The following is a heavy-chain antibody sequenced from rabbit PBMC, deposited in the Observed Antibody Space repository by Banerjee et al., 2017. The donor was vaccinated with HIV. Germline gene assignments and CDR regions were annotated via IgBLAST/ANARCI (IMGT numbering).Heavy chain of an antibody. J-gene: IGHJ5*01. CDR1: GSDFSSYY. CDR2: ISSGGST. V-gene: IGHV1S40*01. CDR3: ARDDYGVMWLDL. Sequence: QSLEESGGGLVQPGGSLKLSCKASGSDFSSYYMTWVRQAPGKGLEYIGYISSGGSTYYAGWAKGRFTISKTSSTTVTLQMTSLTAADTATYFCARDDYGVMWLDLWGQGTLVTVS. D-gene: IGHD2-1*01.